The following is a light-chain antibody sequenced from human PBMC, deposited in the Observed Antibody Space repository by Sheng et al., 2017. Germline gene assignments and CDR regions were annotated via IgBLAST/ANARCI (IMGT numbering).Light chain of an antibody. CDR2: AAS. V-gene: IGKV1-17*03. CDR3: LQHNIYPWT. CDR1: QDIRNY. J-gene: IGKJ1*01. Sequence: DIQMTQSPSAVSASVGDRVTITCRASQDIRNYLAWFQQKPGKVPQRLIYAASYIQSGVPSRFSGSGSGTEFTLTISSLQPEDFATYYCLQHNIYPWTFGQGTKVEIK.